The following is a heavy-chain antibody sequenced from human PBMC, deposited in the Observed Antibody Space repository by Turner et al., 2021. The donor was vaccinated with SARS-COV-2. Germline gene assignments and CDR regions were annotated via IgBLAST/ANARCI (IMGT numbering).Heavy chain of an antibody. J-gene: IGHJ5*02. V-gene: IGHV4-39*01. CDR2: MYYSGST. CDR3: ARHWEVAAAAYLARFDP. Sequence: QLQLQESGPGLVKPSETLSLTSTVSGGSISSSSYYWGWISQPPGKGLEWIGSMYYSGSTYYNPSLKCRVTISVDTSKNQFSLKLSSVTAADTAVYYCARHWEVAAAAYLARFDPWGQGTLVTVSS. D-gene: IGHD6-13*01. CDR1: GGSISSSSYY.